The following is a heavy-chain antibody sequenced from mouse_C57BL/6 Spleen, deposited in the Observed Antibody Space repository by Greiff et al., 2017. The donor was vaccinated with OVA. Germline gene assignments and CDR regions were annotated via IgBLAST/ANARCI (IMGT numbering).Heavy chain of an antibody. Sequence: VKLQESGAELVRPGTSVKVSCKASGYAFTNYLIEWVKQRPGQGLEWIGVINPGSGGTNYNEKFKGKATLTADKSSSTAYMQLSSLTSEDSAVYFCARRNYYGRAYWGQGTLVTVSA. CDR2: INPGSGGT. CDR3: ARRNYYGRAY. V-gene: IGHV1-54*01. J-gene: IGHJ3*01. D-gene: IGHD1-1*01. CDR1: GYAFTNYL.